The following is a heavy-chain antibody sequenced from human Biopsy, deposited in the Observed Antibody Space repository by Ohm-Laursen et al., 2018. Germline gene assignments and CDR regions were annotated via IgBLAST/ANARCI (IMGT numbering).Heavy chain of an antibody. J-gene: IGHJ5*02. Sequence: SVKVSCKAFGYIFITYYVNWVRQAPGQGLEWMGKINPSGGSTSYAQKFQGRVTMTRDTSTTTVYMELSSLRSEDTAVYFCARGYSRRVSIFEASIYWFDTWGQGTLVTVSS. V-gene: IGHV1-46*01. D-gene: IGHD3-10*01. CDR2: INPSGGST. CDR1: GYIFITYY. CDR3: ARGYSRRVSIFEASIYWFDT.